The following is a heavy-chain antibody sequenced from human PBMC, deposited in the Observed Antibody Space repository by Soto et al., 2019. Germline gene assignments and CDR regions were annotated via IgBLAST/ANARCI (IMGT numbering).Heavy chain of an antibody. J-gene: IGHJ4*02. Sequence: VQLVESGGGVVQPGRSLRLLCEASGFTFSRYGMHWVRQAPGMGLEWVAVISWDGRAQYYGDSVRGRFTISRDNSQSTLYLQMNSLRTEHTGIYYCAKETIQVGGPNYFDYWGQGVPVTVSS. CDR2: ISWDGRAQ. CDR3: AKETIQVGGPNYFDY. CDR1: GFTFSRYG. V-gene: IGHV3-30*18. D-gene: IGHD1-1*01.